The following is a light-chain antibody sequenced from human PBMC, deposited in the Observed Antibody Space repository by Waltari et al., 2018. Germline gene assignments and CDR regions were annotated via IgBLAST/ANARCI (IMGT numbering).Light chain of an antibody. CDR1: QTIPGSA. V-gene: IGKV3-20*01. CDR3: QYYGNSAWT. CDR2: GAA. J-gene: IGKJ1*01. Sequence: EVKLSQSPGTLSVSPGERATLSCRASQTIPGSALAWFHHRPGQAPRLLGFGAATRAPGIPVMFSGSGSGTDFTLIISRLEPEDSAVYYCQYYGNSAWTFGQGTKVEI.